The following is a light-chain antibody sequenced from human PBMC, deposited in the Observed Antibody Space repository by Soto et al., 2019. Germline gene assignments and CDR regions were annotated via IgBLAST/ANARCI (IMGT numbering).Light chain of an antibody. V-gene: IGLV2-14*01. J-gene: IGLJ2*01. Sequence: QSALTQPASVPGSPGQSITLSCTGSGPDVGGYNYVSWYQQFPGEAPKLLIFEVTNRPSGVSDRFSESKSGNTASLIISGLQAEDEAVYYCSSYAGSTFGIFGGGTKLTVL. CDR2: EVT. CDR3: SSYAGSTFGI. CDR1: GPDVGGYNY.